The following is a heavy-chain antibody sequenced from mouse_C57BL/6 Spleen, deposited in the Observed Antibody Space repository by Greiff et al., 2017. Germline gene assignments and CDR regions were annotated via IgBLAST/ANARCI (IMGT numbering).Heavy chain of an antibody. CDR2: LYPGDGDT. CDR1: GYAFSSYW. CDR3: ARLGSNPFAY. J-gene: IGHJ3*01. D-gene: IGHD2-5*01. Sequence: QVQLKESGAELVKPGASVKISCKASGYAFSSYWMNWVKQRPGKGLEWIGQLYPGDGDTNYNGKFKGKATLTADKSSSTAYMQLSSLTSEDSAVYFCARLGSNPFAYWGQGTLVTVSA. V-gene: IGHV1-80*01.